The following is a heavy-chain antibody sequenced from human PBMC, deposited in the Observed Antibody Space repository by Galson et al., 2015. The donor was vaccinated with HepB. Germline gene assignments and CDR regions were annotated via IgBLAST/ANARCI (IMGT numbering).Heavy chain of an antibody. CDR1: GFASDSHA. J-gene: IGHJ5*01. D-gene: IGHD5-18*01. Sequence: SLRLSCAASGFASDSHAMSWVRQAPGRGLEWISGITGKGASTFYADSVKGRFTVSKDNSTNMLYLQLTSLRAEDAGLYFCAKGYGLFDSWGQGILVTVSS. CDR2: ITGKGAST. CDR3: AKGYGLFDS. V-gene: IGHV3-23*01.